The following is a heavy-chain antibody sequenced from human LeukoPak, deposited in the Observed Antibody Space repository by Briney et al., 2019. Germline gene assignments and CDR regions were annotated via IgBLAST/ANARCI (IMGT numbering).Heavy chain of an antibody. CDR2: ISGSGSGVSA. D-gene: IGHD3-22*01. J-gene: IGHJ5*02. V-gene: IGHV3-23*01. CDR3: AKDGLYDSSGYYYVSNWFDP. Sequence: PGGSLRLSCAASGFTFSNYAMTWVRQAPGKGLEWVSVISGSGSGVSAYYADSVKGRFTISRDNSKNTVFLQMNSLRAEDSAVYYCAKDGLYDSSGYYYVSNWFDPWGQGTLVTVSS. CDR1: GFTFSNYA.